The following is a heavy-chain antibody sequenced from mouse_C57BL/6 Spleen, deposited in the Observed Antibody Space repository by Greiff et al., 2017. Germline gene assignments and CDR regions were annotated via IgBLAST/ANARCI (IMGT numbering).Heavy chain of an antibody. CDR3: TRRFYYGSSGDYAMDY. Sequence: QVQLQQSGAELVRPGASVTLSCKASGYTFTDYEMHWVKQTPVHGLEWIGAIDPETGGTAYNQKFKGKAILTADKSYSTAYMELRSLTSEDSAVYYCTRRFYYGSSGDYAMDYWGQGTSVTVSS. CDR1: GYTFTDYE. D-gene: IGHD1-1*01. CDR2: IDPETGGT. V-gene: IGHV1-15*01. J-gene: IGHJ4*01.